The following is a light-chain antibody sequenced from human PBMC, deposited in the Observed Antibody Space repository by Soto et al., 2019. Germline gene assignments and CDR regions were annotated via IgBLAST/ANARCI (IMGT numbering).Light chain of an antibody. J-gene: IGLJ1*01. CDR3: GTWDSSLSAGV. CDR1: SSNIGNNY. Sequence: QSVLTQPASVSGSPGQSITISCSGSSSNIGNNYVSWYQQLPGTAPKLLIYENNKRPSGIPDRFSGSKSGTSATLGITGLQTGDEADYYCGTWDSSLSAGVFGTGTKVTVL. V-gene: IGLV1-51*02. CDR2: ENN.